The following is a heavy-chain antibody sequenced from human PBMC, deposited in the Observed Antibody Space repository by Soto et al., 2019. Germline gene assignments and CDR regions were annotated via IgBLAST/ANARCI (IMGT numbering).Heavy chain of an antibody. CDR1: GGTFSDYT. J-gene: IGHJ6*02. D-gene: IGHD1-1*01. V-gene: IGHV1-69*01. CDR3: ARNGTLTGYSYGMDV. Sequence: QVQLVQSGDELRKPGSSVKVSCKASGGTFSDYTINWVRQAPGQRLEWMGGIIPIFDTANYAEKFQGRVTITADESTSTSFMEVSSLRSEDTAVYYCARNGTLTGYSYGMDVWGQGTMVTVSS. CDR2: IIPIFDTA.